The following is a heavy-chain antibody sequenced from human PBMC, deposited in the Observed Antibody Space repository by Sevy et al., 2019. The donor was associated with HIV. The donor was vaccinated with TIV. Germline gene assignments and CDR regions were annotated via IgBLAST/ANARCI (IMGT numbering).Heavy chain of an antibody. CDR3: ASCYYYDSSGYPEWEYLQH. D-gene: IGHD3-22*01. CDR2: ISAYNGNT. Sequence: ASVKVCCKASGYTFTSYGISWVRQAPGQGLEWMGWISAYNGNTNYAQKLQGRVTMTTDTSTSTAYMELRSLRSDDTAVYYCASCYYYDSSGYPEWEYLQHRGQGTLVTVSS. V-gene: IGHV1-18*01. J-gene: IGHJ1*01. CDR1: GYTFTSYG.